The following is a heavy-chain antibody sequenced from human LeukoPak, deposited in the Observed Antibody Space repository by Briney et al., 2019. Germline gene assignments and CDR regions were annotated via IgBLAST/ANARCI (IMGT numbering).Heavy chain of an antibody. Sequence: GASVKVSCKVSGYTLTEXXXHWVRQAPGKGLEWXXXFDPEDGXXXXXXXXXXXXXXXXXXXTXTAYMEXSSLRSEDTAVYYCATVSIFGGDLSAFDIWGQGTMVTVSS. CDR3: ATVSIFGGDLSAFDI. CDR2: FDPEDGXX. V-gene: IGHV1-24*01. J-gene: IGHJ3*02. D-gene: IGHD3-3*01. CDR1: GYTLTEXX.